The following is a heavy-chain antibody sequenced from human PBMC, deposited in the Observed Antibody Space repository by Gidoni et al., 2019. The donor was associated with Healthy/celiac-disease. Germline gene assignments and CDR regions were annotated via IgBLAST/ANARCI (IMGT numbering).Heavy chain of an antibody. Sequence: EVQLLESGGGLVQPGGSLSLSCAASGFPFRSYAMSWVRQAPGKGLEWVSAISGSGGSTYYADSVKGRFTISRDNSKNTLYLQMNSLRAEDTAVYYCAKDQRSFPAADFDYWGQGTLVTVSS. CDR3: AKDQRSFPAADFDY. CDR1: GFPFRSYA. V-gene: IGHV3-23*01. J-gene: IGHJ4*02. D-gene: IGHD2-2*01. CDR2: ISGSGGST.